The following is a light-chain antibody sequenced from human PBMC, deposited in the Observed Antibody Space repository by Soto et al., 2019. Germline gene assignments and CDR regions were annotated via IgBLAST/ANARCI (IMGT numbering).Light chain of an antibody. J-gene: IGLJ3*02. V-gene: IGLV2-8*01. Sequence: QSVLAQPPSASGSPGQSVTISCTGSGSDIGAYNFVSWYQQHPGKAPKLMIFGVTERPSGVPDRFSGSKSGNTASLTVSGLQPDDEAVYYCYSYAGRNVWVFGGGTQLTVL. CDR3: YSYAGRNVWV. CDR1: GSDIGAYNF. CDR2: GVT.